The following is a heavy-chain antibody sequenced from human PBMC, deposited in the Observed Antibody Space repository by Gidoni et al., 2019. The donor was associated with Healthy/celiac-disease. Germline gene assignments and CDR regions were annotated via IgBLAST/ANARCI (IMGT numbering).Heavy chain of an antibody. D-gene: IGHD3-10*01. CDR3: ARGRITRVRAPFDP. J-gene: IGHJ5*02. Sequence: QVQLVQSGAEVTKPGSSVKVSCKYSGGTFSSYAISGVRKAPGQGLEWMGGIIPILGTENYAQKFQGRVTITADESTSTAYMELSSRRSEDTAVYYCARGRITRVRAPFDPWGQGTLVTVSS. V-gene: IGHV1-69*01. CDR2: IIPILGTE. CDR1: GGTFSSYA.